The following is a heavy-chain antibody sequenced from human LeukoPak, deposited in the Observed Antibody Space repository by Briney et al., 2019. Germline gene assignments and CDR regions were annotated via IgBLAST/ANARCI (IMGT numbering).Heavy chain of an antibody. CDR1: GFTFSSYA. Sequence: GGSLRLSCAASGFTFSSYAMSWVRQAPGKGLEWVSAISGSGGSTYYADSVKGRFTISRDNSKNTLYLQTNSLRAEDTAVYYCAKFVTGYSIVDAFDIWGQGTMVTVSS. V-gene: IGHV3-23*01. D-gene: IGHD3-9*01. CDR3: AKFVTGYSIVDAFDI. CDR2: ISGSGGST. J-gene: IGHJ3*02.